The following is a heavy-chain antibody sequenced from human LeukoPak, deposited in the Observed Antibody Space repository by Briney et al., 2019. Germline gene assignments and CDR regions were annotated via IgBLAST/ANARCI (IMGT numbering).Heavy chain of an antibody. CDR1: GFSLTTSGVG. J-gene: IGHJ4*02. CDR3: ASQLLSRGYFDH. D-gene: IGHD1-1*01. CDR2: VYGNDDK. Sequence: SGPTLVKPTQTLTLTYTFSGFSLTTSGVGVGWIRQHPGKALEWVAVVYGNDDKLYSPSLRSRLTITKDTSKNQVVLTMTNMDPVDTATYYCASQLLSRGYFDHWGQGTLVTVSS. V-gene: IGHV2-5*01.